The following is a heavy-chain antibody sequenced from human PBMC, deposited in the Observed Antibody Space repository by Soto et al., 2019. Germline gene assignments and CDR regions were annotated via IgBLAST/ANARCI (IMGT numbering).Heavy chain of an antibody. J-gene: IGHJ4*02. CDR2: IKPDGSEE. Sequence: EVHLMESGGGLVQPGGSLRLSCAASGFTFSNYWMSWVRQAPGKGLEWVASIKPDGSEEYYVDSVKGRVTISRDNAQNSLLLQPSTLRAADTGVYYCARGGHISGGYASWGQGNLVSVPS. CDR1: GFTFSNYW. CDR3: ARGGHISGGYAS. D-gene: IGHD3-16*01. V-gene: IGHV3-7*01.